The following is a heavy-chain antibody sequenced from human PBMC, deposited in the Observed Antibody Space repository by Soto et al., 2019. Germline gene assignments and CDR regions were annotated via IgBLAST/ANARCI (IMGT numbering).Heavy chain of an antibody. Sequence: LRLSCAASGFTFSSYSMNWVRQAPGKGLEWVSSISSSSNLIYYADPLKGRFTVSRDNAKNSLFLQVNSLRAEDTAVYYCARVYTYGYGFDYWGQGSLVTVSS. J-gene: IGHJ4*02. D-gene: IGHD5-12*01. CDR1: GFTFSSYS. CDR3: ARVYTYGYGFDY. CDR2: ISSSSNLI. V-gene: IGHV3-21*03.